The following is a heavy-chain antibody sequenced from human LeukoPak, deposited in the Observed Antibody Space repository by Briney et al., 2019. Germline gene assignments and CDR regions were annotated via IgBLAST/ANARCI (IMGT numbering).Heavy chain of an antibody. CDR3: ARDYTTQTG. CDR1: GFVFSVFS. V-gene: IGHV3-48*01. J-gene: IGHJ4*02. D-gene: IGHD1-14*01. Sequence: LGGSLRLSCAASGFVFSVFSMNWVRQAPGKGLEWISYISSTSSTIYYADSVRGRFTVSRDNAKNSLYLQMNSLRADDTAVYYCARDYTTQTGWGQGTLVTVSS. CDR2: ISSTSSTI.